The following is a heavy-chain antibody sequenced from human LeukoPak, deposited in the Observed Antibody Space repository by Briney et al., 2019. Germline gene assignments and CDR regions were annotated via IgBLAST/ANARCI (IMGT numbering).Heavy chain of an antibody. CDR1: GFTVSSNY. Sequence: GGSLRLSCAASGFTVSSNYMSWVRQAPGKGLEWVSVIYSGGSTYYADSVKGRFTISRDNSKNTLYLQMNSLRAEDTAVYYRARDGYSYGSTFDYWGQGTLVTVSS. CDR2: IYSGGST. V-gene: IGHV3-66*02. CDR3: ARDGYSYGSTFDY. D-gene: IGHD5-18*01. J-gene: IGHJ4*02.